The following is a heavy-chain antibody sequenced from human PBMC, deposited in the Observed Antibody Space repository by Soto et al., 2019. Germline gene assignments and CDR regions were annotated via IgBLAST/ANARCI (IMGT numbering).Heavy chain of an antibody. V-gene: IGHV1-69*05. CDR1: GGTFSSYA. CDR2: IIPIFGTA. Sequence: SVKVSCKASGGTFSSYAISWVLQAPGQGLEWMGGIIPIFGTANYAQKFQGRVTMTTATSTSTAYMELASLRSDDTAVYYCARGCIAVTTHLCYWGQGTLVTVSS. J-gene: IGHJ4*02. D-gene: IGHD4-17*01. CDR3: ARGCIAVTTHLCY.